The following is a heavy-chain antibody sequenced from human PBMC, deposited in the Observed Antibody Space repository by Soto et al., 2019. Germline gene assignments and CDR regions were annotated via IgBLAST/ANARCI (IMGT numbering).Heavy chain of an antibody. D-gene: IGHD3-22*01. CDR1: CGSISSGGYY. Sequence: SETLSLTCTVSCGSISSGGYYWSWIRQHPGKGLEWIGYIYYSGSTYYNPSLKSRVTISVDTSKNQFSLKLSSVTAADTAVYYCASGKYYYDSSGYYGAFDIWGQGTMVTVSS. CDR3: ASGKYYYDSSGYYGAFDI. J-gene: IGHJ3*02. CDR2: IYYSGST. V-gene: IGHV4-31*03.